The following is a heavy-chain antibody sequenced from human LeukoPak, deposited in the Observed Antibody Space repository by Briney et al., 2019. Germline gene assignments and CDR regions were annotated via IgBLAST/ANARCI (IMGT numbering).Heavy chain of an antibody. J-gene: IGHJ4*02. CDR1: GFTFSSYS. Sequence: PGGSLRLSCAASGFTFSSYSMNWVCQAPAKGLEWVSSISSSSSYIYYADSVKGRFTISRDNAKNSLYLQMNSLRAEDTAVYYCARDGSTVTNYYFDYWGQGTLVTVSS. V-gene: IGHV3-21*01. CDR3: ARDGSTVTNYYFDY. D-gene: IGHD4-17*01. CDR2: ISSSSSYI.